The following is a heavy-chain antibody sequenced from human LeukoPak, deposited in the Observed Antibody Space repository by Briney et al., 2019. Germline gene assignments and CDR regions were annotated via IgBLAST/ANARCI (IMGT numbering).Heavy chain of an antibody. CDR2: VYHSGST. Sequence: SETLSLTCTVSGNSISSGYYWDWIRQPPGKGLQWIWSVYHSGSTYYNPSLKSRITISVDTSKNQFSLNLKSVTPEDTAVYYCARNLIPEQLVLNFWGQGTLVTVSS. CDR1: GNSISSGYY. D-gene: IGHD6-13*01. CDR3: ARNLIPEQLVLNF. V-gene: IGHV4-38-2*02. J-gene: IGHJ4*02.